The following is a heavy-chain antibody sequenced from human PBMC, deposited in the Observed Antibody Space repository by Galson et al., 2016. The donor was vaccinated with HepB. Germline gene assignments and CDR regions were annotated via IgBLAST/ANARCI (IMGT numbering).Heavy chain of an antibody. J-gene: IGHJ5*02. CDR2: IYYAGRT. Sequence: SETLSLTCTVSGGSISGSSYYWGWVRQPPGKGLECIGTIYYAGRTYYNPSLKSRVTISVDTSKNQFSLNLNSVTVADTAVYYCARRGTGKNWFDPWGQGTLVTVSS. D-gene: IGHD1-1*01. CDR3: ARRGTGKNWFDP. CDR1: GGSISGSSYY. V-gene: IGHV4-39*01.